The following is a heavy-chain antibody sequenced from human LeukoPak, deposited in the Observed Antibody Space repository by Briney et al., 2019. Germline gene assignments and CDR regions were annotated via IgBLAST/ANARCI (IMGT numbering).Heavy chain of an antibody. CDR1: GFTVSSNY. CDR2: IYSGGST. CDR3: AIRYYDSSGYAAGRDY. V-gene: IGHV3-66*01. D-gene: IGHD3-22*01. Sequence: GGSLRLSCAASGFTVSSNYMSWVRQAPGKGLEWVSVIYSGGSTYYADSVKGRFTISRDNSKNTLYLQMNSLRAEDTAVYYCAIRYYDSSGYAAGRDYWGQGTLVTVSS. J-gene: IGHJ4*02.